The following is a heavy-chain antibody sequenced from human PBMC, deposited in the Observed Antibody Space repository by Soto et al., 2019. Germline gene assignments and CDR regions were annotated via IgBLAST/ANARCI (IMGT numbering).Heavy chain of an antibody. CDR2: LVVGSGNT. CDR3: ATEPIYYNDGSGYYPLGH. Sequence: SVKVSCKTSGFMFTSSAVQWVRQARGQRLEWIGWLVVGSGNTHYAQHFQERVTLTTDTSTNTGYMELRSLTSDDTAVYFCATEPIYYNDGSGYYPLGHWGQGTLVTVSS. J-gene: IGHJ4*02. D-gene: IGHD3-22*01. V-gene: IGHV1-58*01. CDR1: GFMFTSSA.